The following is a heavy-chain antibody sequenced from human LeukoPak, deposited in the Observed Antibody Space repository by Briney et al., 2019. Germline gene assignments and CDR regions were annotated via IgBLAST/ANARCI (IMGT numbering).Heavy chain of an antibody. CDR2: INSDGSST. Sequence: GGSLRLSCAASRLIFSSYWMHWVRQAPGKGLVLVSRINSDGSSTIYADSVKGRFTISRDYAKNAVYLQMKSLRVDDTAVYYCAGHYGSGRYHYYYMDVWGRGTTVTVSS. J-gene: IGHJ6*03. CDR1: RLIFSSYW. CDR3: AGHYGSGRYHYYYMDV. V-gene: IGHV3-74*01. D-gene: IGHD3-10*01.